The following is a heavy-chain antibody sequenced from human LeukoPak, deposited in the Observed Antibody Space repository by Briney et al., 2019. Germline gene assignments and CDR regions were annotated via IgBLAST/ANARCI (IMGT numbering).Heavy chain of an antibody. CDR1: GFTFSSYA. CDR2: ISGSGGST. CDR3: AKAVSGYDFWSGYYFADY. J-gene: IGHJ4*02. V-gene: IGHV3-23*01. Sequence: GGSLRLSCAASGFTFSSYAMSWVRQAPGKGLEWVSAISGSGGSTYYADSVKRRFTIARDNSKNTLYLQMNSLRAEDTAVYYCAKAVSGYDFWSGYYFADYWGQGTLVTVSS. D-gene: IGHD3-3*01.